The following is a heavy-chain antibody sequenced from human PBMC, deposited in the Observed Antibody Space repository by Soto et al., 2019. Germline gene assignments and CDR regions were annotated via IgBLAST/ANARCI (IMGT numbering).Heavy chain of an antibody. V-gene: IGHV3-23*01. Sequence: GLTLRRSWAGAAFTFSRCAMSWVRPTSGKGMEWVSSPTGTGVITHSADSVRVRFTISRAKFKNSMSLPNNTLQTQDTSVHFCGVGPYSNYPSRLSDTWGQETVVTISS. CDR2: PTGTGVIT. CDR1: AFTFSRCA. CDR3: GVGPYSNYPSRLSDT. D-gene: IGHD4-4*01. J-gene: IGHJ5*02.